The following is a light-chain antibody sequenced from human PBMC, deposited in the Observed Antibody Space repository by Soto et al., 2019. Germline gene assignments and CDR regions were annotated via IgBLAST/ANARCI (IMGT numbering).Light chain of an antibody. CDR1: SSDVGGYNY. V-gene: IGLV2-14*03. CDR3: SSFSSTYTLV. J-gene: IGLJ2*01. Sequence: QSVLTQPASVSGSPGQSITISCTGNSSDVGGYNYVCWYQQHPDKAPKLMIYDVTYRPSGVSNRFSASKSGNTASLTISGLQADDEAVYFCSSFSSTYTLVFGGGTQLTVL. CDR2: DVT.